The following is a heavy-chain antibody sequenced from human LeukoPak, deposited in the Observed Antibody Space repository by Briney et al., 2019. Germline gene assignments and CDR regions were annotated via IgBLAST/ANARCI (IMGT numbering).Heavy chain of an antibody. V-gene: IGHV4-34*01. CDR3: VRHVARAFDI. J-gene: IGHJ3*02. Sequence: SETLSLTCAVYGGSFSDHYWTWIRQPPGKGLEWIGDINHSGSTKYNPSLKSRVTISIDTSKNQLSLKLSSVTAADTAVYSCVRHVARAFDIWGQGTKVTVSS. CDR2: INHSGST. CDR1: GGSFSDHY.